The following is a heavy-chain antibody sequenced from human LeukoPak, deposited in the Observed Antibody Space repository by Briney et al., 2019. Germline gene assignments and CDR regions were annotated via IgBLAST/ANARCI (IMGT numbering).Heavy chain of an antibody. V-gene: IGHV4-59*01. CDR1: GGSITNYY. D-gene: IGHD5-12*01. Sequence: SETLSLTCTVSGGSITNYYWSWIRQPPGKGLEWIGFSYYNGNTNYNPSLKSRVTISVDMSKNQFSLSLRSVTAADTAVYYCARFSDIVATFDYWGQGTLVTVSS. J-gene: IGHJ4*02. CDR3: ARFSDIVATFDY. CDR2: SYYNGNT.